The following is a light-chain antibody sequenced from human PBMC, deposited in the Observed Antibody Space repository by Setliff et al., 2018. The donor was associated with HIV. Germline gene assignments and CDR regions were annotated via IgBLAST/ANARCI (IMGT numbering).Light chain of an antibody. CDR1: GGSIASSY. J-gene: IGLJ2*01. CDR2: EDA. CDR3: QSYDSWIVV. Sequence: NFMLTQPHSVSESPGKTITISCTRTGGSIASSYVQWFQQRPGSSPKVVIYEDALRPSGVPDRFSATIDRSSNSASLTISGLQTEDEADYFCQSYDSWIVVFGGGTQLTGL. V-gene: IGLV6-57*01.